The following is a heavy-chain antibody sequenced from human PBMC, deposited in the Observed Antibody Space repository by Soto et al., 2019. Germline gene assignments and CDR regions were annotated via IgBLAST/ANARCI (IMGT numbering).Heavy chain of an antibody. CDR3: AREGGDGVDY. CDR2: IYYSGST. J-gene: IGHJ4*02. CDR1: GGSINSVNYY. D-gene: IGHD3-16*01. Sequence: QVQLQESGPGLVKPSQTLSLTCSVSGGSINSVNYYWSWICQHPGKGLEWIGYIYYSGSTHYNPSLKSRVTISVDTSENQFSLKLSSVTAADTAVYYCAREGGDGVDYWGQGTLVTVSS. V-gene: IGHV4-31*03.